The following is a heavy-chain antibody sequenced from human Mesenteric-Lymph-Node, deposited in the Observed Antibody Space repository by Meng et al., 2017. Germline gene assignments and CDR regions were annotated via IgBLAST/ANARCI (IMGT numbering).Heavy chain of an antibody. V-gene: IGHV3-7*01. Sequence: GESPKISCAASGFTFSSYAMHWVRQAPGKGLEWVANIKQDGSEKYYVDSVKGRFTISRDNAKNSLYLQMNSLRAEDTAVYYCARGGYCSGGSCSESDPDAFDIWGQGTMVTVSS. CDR1: GFTFSSYA. CDR3: ARGGYCSGGSCSESDPDAFDI. D-gene: IGHD2-15*01. J-gene: IGHJ3*02. CDR2: IKQDGSEK.